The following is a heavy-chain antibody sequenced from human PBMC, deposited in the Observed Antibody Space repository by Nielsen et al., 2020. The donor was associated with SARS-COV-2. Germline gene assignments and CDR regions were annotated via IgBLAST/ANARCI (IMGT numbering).Heavy chain of an antibody. CDR3: ARDPVDYGDGGFDY. Sequence: GGSLRLSCAASGFSVRNKYMSWVRQAPGKGLEWVSVIDSATGTYYADSVRGRFTISRDNSKNTLYLQMNSLRAEDTAVYYCARDPVDYGDGGFDYWGQGTLVTVSS. V-gene: IGHV3-53*05. J-gene: IGHJ4*02. D-gene: IGHD4-17*01. CDR1: GFSVRNKY. CDR2: IDSATGT.